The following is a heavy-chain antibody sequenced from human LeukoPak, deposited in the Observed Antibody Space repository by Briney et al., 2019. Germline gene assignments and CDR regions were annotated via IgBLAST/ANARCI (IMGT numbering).Heavy chain of an antibody. CDR2: IVVGSGNT. CDR1: GFTFTRSA. J-gene: IGHJ6*03. V-gene: IGHV1-58*02. D-gene: IGHD1-7*01. CDR3: ARGGVQLELPAYYYYYMDV. Sequence: SVKVSCKASGFTFTRSAMQWVRQARGQRLEWIGWIVVGSGNTKYAQKFQERVTITRDMSTGTAYMELSRLTFDDTAVYYCARGGVQLELPAYYYYYMDVWGKGTTVTISS.